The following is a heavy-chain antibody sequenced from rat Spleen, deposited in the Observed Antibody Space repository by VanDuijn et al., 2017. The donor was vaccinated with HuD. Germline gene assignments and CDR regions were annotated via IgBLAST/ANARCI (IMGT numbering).Heavy chain of an antibody. CDR2: IRPSGADT. D-gene: IGHD1-9*01. CDR1: GFSFSAFP. V-gene: IGHV5-46*01. Sequence: EVQLVESGGGLVQPGRSMKLSCAASGFSFSAFPMAWVRQAPTKGLECVATIRPSGADTYYRDSVKGRFTISRDNAKSTLYLQMNSLRSEDTATYYCTRDRTYYGFTLDYWGQGVMVTVSS. J-gene: IGHJ2*01. CDR3: TRDRTYYGFTLDY.